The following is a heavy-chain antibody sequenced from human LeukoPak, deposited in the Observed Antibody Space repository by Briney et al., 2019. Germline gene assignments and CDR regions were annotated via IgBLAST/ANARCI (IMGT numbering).Heavy chain of an antibody. CDR2: ISSSGSTI. D-gene: IGHD3-16*01. J-gene: IGHJ5*02. Sequence: GSLRLSCAASGFTFSDYYMSWIRQAPGKGLEWVSYISSSGSTIYYADSVKGRFTISRDNAKNSLYLQMNSLRAEDTAVYYCARHQPYYDYVWGSYLHWFDPWGQGTLVTVSS. CDR3: ARHQPYYDYVWGSYLHWFDP. CDR1: GFTFSDYY. V-gene: IGHV3-11*01.